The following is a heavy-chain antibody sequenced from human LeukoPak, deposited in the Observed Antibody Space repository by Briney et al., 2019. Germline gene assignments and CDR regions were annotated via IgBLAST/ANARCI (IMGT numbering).Heavy chain of an antibody. CDR2: IYHSGST. J-gene: IGHJ5*02. Sequence: PSETLSLTCTVSGGSISSYYWSWIRQPPGKGLEWIGYIYHSGSTYYNPSLKSRVTISVDRSKNQFSLKLSSVTAADTAVYYCARVWRDFSSSSVFTWFDPWGQGTLVTVSS. V-gene: IGHV4-59*12. CDR1: GGSISSYY. CDR3: ARVWRDFSSSSVFTWFDP. D-gene: IGHD6-6*01.